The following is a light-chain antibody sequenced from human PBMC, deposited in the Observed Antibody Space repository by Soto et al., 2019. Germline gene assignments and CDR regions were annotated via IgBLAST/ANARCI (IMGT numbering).Light chain of an antibody. Sequence: DILLTTYTDCLAVSLRERATLNCKSSRSVLYSSNNKNFLAWYQQKPGQPPKLLIYWASTRESGVPDRFSGSGSGTDFTLTISSLQAEDVAVYYCHQYYNSPLTFGGGTKV. J-gene: IGKJ4*01. V-gene: IGKV4-1*01. CDR1: RSVLYSSNNKNF. CDR3: HQYYNSPLT. CDR2: WAS.